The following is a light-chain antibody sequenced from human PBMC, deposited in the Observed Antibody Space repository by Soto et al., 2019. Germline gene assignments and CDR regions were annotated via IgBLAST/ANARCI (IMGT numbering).Light chain of an antibody. Sequence: DIQMTQSPSTLSASVGDRVTITCRASDSISPWVAWYQQKPGKAPKLLIYDASSLESGVPSRFSGSGSGTEFTLTISSLQPDDFATYYCQQYNSYSQTFGQGTKVDNK. CDR1: DSISPW. V-gene: IGKV1-5*01. J-gene: IGKJ1*01. CDR3: QQYNSYSQT. CDR2: DAS.